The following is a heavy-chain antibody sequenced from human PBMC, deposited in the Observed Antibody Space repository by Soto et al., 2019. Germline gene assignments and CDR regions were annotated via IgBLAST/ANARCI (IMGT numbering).Heavy chain of an antibody. D-gene: IGHD6-6*01. CDR2: IYYSGST. V-gene: IGHV4-59*08. Sequence: SETMSLTCTVSGGSISSYYWSWIRQPPGKGLEWIGYIYYSGSTNYNPSLKSRVTISVDTSKNQFSLKLSSVTAADTAVYYCARHTGSIAARPLDYWGQGTLVTVSS. J-gene: IGHJ4*02. CDR3: ARHTGSIAARPLDY. CDR1: GGSISSYY.